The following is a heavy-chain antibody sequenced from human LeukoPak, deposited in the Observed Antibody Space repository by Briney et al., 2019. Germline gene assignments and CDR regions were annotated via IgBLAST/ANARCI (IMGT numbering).Heavy chain of an antibody. D-gene: IGHD5-12*01. CDR3: ACGYSAYPAGY. CDR1: GFTFSSYS. J-gene: IGHJ4*02. CDR2: ISSSGSYT. V-gene: IGHV3-21*01. Sequence: GGSLRLSCAASGFTFSSYSMNWVRQAPGKGLEWVSSISSSGSYTYYADSVRGRFTISRDNAKNSLYLQMNSLRAEDTAVYYCACGYSAYPAGYWGQGTLVTVSS.